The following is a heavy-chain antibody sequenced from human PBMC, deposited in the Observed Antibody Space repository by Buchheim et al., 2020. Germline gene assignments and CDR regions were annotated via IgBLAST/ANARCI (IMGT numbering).Heavy chain of an antibody. V-gene: IGHV3-30*18. CDR2: ISYDGSNK. D-gene: IGHD6-13*01. CDR1: GFTFSSYG. Sequence: QVQLVESGGGVVQPGRSLRLSCAASGFTFSSYGMHWVRQAPGKGLEWVAVISYDGSNKYYDDYVKGRFTISRDNSKNTLYMQMNSLRAEYTAVYYCAKDNPTTALAATGTIDYWGQGTL. J-gene: IGHJ4*02. CDR3: AKDNPTTALAATGTIDY.